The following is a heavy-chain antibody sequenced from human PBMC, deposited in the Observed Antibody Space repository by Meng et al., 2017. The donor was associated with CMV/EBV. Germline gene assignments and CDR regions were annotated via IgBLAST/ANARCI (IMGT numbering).Heavy chain of an antibody. D-gene: IGHD4-23*01. CDR1: GFTFSDYY. V-gene: IGHV3-11*01. J-gene: IGHJ5*02. Sequence: GESLKIPCAASGFTFSDYYMSWIRQAPGKGLEWVSYISSSGSTIYYADSVKGRFPISRDNAKNSLYLQMNSLRAEDTAVYYCARDPSTTVVTWGYNWFDPWGQGTLVTVSS. CDR3: ARDPSTTVVTWGYNWFDP. CDR2: ISSSGSTI.